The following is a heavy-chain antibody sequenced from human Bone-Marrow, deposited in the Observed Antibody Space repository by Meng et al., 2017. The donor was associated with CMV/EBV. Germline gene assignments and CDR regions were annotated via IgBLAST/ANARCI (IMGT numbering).Heavy chain of an antibody. J-gene: IGHJ4*02. CDR2: IKPDGNEK. D-gene: IGHD3-3*01. CDR3: ARMGLRFLEWSD. V-gene: IGHV3-7*01. Sequence: GESLKISCAASGFSFSSHSMTWVCQAPGKGLEWVANIKPDGNEKSYVDSVKGRFTISRDNAKTSLYLQMNSLRGEDTAVYFCARMGLRFLEWSDWGQGTPVTVSS. CDR1: GFSFSSHS.